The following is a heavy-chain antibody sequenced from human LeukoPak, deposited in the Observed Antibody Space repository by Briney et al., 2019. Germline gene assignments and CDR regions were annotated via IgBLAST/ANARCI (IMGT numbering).Heavy chain of an antibody. CDR1: GSTFSSYW. Sequence: PGGSLRLSCAASGSTFSSYWMHWVRQAPGKGPVWVSRINTDGRSTSYADSVKGRFTISRDSGKNTLYLQMNSLRADDTAVYYCARDTYCTTTGCYVGIDLPRFDYWGQGTLVTVSS. CDR3: ARDTYCTTTGCYVGIDLPRFDY. D-gene: IGHD2-2*01. CDR2: INTDGRST. J-gene: IGHJ4*02. V-gene: IGHV3-74*01.